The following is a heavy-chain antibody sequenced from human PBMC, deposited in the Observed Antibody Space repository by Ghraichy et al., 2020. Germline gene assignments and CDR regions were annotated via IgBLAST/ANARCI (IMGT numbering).Heavy chain of an antibody. D-gene: IGHD6-19*01. Sequence: GGSLRLSCAASGFTFRNYWMSWVRQAPEKGLEWVANIKQDGSEKHYVDSVKGRFTISKDNAKHSLSLKMNSLRAEDTAVYYCQGYADAWVCGCWGQGTLVTVSS. CDR3: QGYADAWVCGC. V-gene: IGHV3-7*03. CDR2: IKQDGSEK. J-gene: IGHJ4*02. CDR1: GFTFRNYW.